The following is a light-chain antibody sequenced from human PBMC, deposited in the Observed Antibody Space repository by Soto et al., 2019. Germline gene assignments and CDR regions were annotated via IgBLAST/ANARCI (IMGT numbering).Light chain of an antibody. V-gene: IGKV1-5*03. CDR2: KAS. Sequence: DIQMTQSPSTLSASVGGRVTITCRASQSISTWLAWYQQKPGKAPNLLIYKASSLQSGVPSRFSGSGSGTEFTLTISSLQPDDFATYYCQQYNSYSITFGQGTRLEIK. CDR1: QSISTW. CDR3: QQYNSYSIT. J-gene: IGKJ5*01.